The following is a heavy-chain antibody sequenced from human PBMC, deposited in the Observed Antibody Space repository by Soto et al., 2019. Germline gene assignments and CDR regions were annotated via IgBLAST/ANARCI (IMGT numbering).Heavy chain of an antibody. CDR3: ARPLVDTAYNWFDP. J-gene: IGHJ5*02. D-gene: IGHD5-18*01. CDR2: INPNSGGT. V-gene: IGHV1-2*02. Sequence: ASVKVSCKASGYTFTGYYMHWVRQAPGQGLEWMGWINPNSGGTNYAQKFRGRVTMTRDTSISTAYMELSRLRSDDTAVYYCARPLVDTAYNWFDPWGQGTLVTVSS. CDR1: GYTFTGYY.